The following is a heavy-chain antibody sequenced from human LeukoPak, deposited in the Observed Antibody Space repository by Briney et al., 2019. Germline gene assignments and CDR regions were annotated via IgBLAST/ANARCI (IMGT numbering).Heavy chain of an antibody. CDR1: GGSISGYY. CDR3: ARGGLENGYHSNDGFDI. D-gene: IGHD3-22*01. J-gene: IGHJ3*02. Sequence: SETLSLTCTVSGGSISGYYWSWIRQPPGKVLEWIGYICYSGSTNYNPSLKSRVTMSVDTSRIQFSLKLSSVTAADTAVYYCARGGLENGYHSNDGFDIWGQGTMVTVSS. CDR2: ICYSGST. V-gene: IGHV4-59*01.